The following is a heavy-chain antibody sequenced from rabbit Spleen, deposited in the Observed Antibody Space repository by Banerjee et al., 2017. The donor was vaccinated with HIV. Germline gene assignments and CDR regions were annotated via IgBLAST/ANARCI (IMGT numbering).Heavy chain of an antibody. Sequence: QEQLEESGGDLVKPEGSLTLTCTASGVSFSVSSYMCWVRQAPGKGLEWIACIDTGARGFTYFATWAQGRFTCSKTSSTTVTLQMTRLTAADTATYFCARDQWDDYGDANLWGPGTLVTVS. CDR1: GVSFSVSSY. CDR2: IDTGARGFT. D-gene: IGHD2-1*01. J-gene: IGHJ4*01. V-gene: IGHV1S45*01. CDR3: ARDQWDDYGDANL.